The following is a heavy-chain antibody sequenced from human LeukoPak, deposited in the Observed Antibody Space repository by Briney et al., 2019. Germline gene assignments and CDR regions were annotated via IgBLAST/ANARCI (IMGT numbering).Heavy chain of an antibody. CDR3: AKDFGDFYPPLFDS. Sequence: GGSLRLSCAASGFTFDDYAMHWVRQAPGKGLEWVSSISGSGRTYYADSVRGRVTCSRDDSKSAVSLVMNSLRAEDTAVYYCAKDFGDFYPPLFDSWGHGTLVTVSS. J-gene: IGHJ4*01. D-gene: IGHD4-17*01. V-gene: IGHV3-23*01. CDR2: ISGSGRT. CDR1: GFTFDDYA.